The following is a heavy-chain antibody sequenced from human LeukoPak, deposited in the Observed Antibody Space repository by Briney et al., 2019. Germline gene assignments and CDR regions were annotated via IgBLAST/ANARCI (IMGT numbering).Heavy chain of an antibody. J-gene: IGHJ5*02. CDR2: IIPIFGTA. Sequence: SVKVSCKVSGYTLTELSMHWVRQAPGQGLEWMGGIIPIFGTANYAQKFQGRVTITTDESTSTAYMELSSLRSEDTAVYYCARGVYDSSGYYPGNNWFDPWGQGTLVTVSS. CDR1: GYTLTELS. CDR3: ARGVYDSSGYYPGNNWFDP. D-gene: IGHD3-22*01. V-gene: IGHV1-69*05.